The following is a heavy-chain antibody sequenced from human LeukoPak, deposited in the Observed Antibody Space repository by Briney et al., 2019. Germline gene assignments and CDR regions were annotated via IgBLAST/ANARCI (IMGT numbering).Heavy chain of an antibody. D-gene: IGHD5-24*01. CDR1: EFTDSRNY. Sequence: GGSLRLSCTASEFTDSRNYMLWVRQAPGKGLEWVSLIFSNGDTHYADSVKGRFTISRDTSKNTVSLQMNSLRVEDTAMYYCTRDQMNYWGQGTLVTVSS. V-gene: IGHV3-53*01. CDR3: TRDQMNY. J-gene: IGHJ4*02. CDR2: IFSNGDT.